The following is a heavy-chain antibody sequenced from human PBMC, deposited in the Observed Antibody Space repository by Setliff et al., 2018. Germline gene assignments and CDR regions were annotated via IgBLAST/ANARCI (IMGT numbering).Heavy chain of an antibody. Sequence: ASVKVSCKASGYTFNSYGITWVRQAAGQGLEWMGWISCYDGNTRYARKLQGRVTMTTDTSTSTAYMELRSLRSDDTAVYYCARDKPDFVVVEAAARLDYWGQGSLVTVSS. CDR1: GYTFNSYG. J-gene: IGHJ4*02. D-gene: IGHD2-15*01. CDR2: ISCYDGNT. CDR3: ARDKPDFVVVEAAARLDY. V-gene: IGHV1-18*01.